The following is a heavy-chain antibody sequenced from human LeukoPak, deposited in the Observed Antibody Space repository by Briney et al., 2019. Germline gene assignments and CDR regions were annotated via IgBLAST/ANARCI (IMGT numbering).Heavy chain of an antibody. CDR2: MNTGGNI. CDR1: GGSISSYY. V-gene: IGHV4-4*07. Sequence: PSETLSLTCTVSGGSISSYYWSWIRQPAGKGLEWIGRMNTGGNIHYNPSLRSRVTLSVDTAKNQFSLKLSSVTAADTAVYYCASTSVRLTGGWFDNDFWGQGTLVTVSS. CDR3: ASTSVRLTGGWFDNDF. J-gene: IGHJ4*02. D-gene: IGHD6-19*01.